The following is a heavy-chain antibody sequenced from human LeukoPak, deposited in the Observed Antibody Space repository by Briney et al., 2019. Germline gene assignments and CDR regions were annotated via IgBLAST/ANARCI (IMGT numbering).Heavy chain of an antibody. CDR1: GFTFSSTY. CDR3: ARQGYSSAWSLGF. Sequence: GGSLRLSCASSGFTFSSTYMTWVRQVPGKGREWVSAISGSGGSTYYADSVKGRFTISRDNSKNTLYLQMNSLRAEDTAVYYCARQGYSSAWSLGFWGQGTLVTVSS. CDR2: ISGSGGST. D-gene: IGHD6-13*01. J-gene: IGHJ4*02. V-gene: IGHV3-23*01.